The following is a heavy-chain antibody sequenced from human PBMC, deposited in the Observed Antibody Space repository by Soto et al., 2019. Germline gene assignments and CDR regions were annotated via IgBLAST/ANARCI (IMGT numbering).Heavy chain of an antibody. V-gene: IGHV3-48*01. J-gene: IGHJ4*02. CDR3: ARDAPPDDY. CDR2: ISSSSGTI. Sequence: GGPLRLSCAASGFTFSSYSMNWVRQAPGKGLEWVSYISSSSGTIYYADSVKGRFTISRDIARNSLYLQMNSLRAEDTAVYYCARDAPPDDYWGQGTLVTVSS. CDR1: GFTFSSYS.